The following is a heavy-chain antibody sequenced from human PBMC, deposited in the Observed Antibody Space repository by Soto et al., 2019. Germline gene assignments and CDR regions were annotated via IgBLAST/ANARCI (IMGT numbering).Heavy chain of an antibody. CDR2: LTVGGRDT. D-gene: IGHD2-15*01. J-gene: IGHJ4*02. CDR3: APGRFCDGGSCRTRVY. V-gene: IGHV3-23*01. CDR1: GIRFSGYA. Sequence: EVQLLESGGGLVQPGGSLRLSCATSGIRFSGYALSWVRQAPGKGLEWVSGLTVGGRDTSYADSVDGRFTVSGASSSGTLYLQMNYLRADATAVYCCAPGRFCDGGSCRTRVYWGLGTLVTVSS.